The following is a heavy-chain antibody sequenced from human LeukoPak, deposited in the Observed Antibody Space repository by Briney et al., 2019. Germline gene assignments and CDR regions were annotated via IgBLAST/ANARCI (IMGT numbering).Heavy chain of an antibody. V-gene: IGHV3-23*01. CDR1: GFAFSNAW. CDR3: AKVYGDYTACSDY. CDR2: ISGSGGST. Sequence: PGGSLRLSCAASGFAFSNAWMSWVRQAPGKGLEWVSAISGSGGSTYYADSVKGRFTISRDNSKNTLYLQMNSLRAEDTAVYYCAKVYGDYTACSDYWGQGTLVTVS. D-gene: IGHD4-17*01. J-gene: IGHJ4*02.